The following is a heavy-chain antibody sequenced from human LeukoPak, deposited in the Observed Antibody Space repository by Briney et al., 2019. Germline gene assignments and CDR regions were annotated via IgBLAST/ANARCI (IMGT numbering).Heavy chain of an antibody. V-gene: IGHV4-39*01. D-gene: IGHD5-12*01. CDR1: GGSISSNNYY. CDR3: ASVNSGYDYAVDY. J-gene: IGHJ4*02. CDR2: INYSRRT. Sequence: SSETLPLTCTVSGGSISSNNYYWGWIRQPPGKGLEWIGSINYSRRTSYNPSLRSRVTISVDTSKNQFSLRLSSVTAADTAVFYCASVNSGYDYAVDYWGRGTLVTVSS.